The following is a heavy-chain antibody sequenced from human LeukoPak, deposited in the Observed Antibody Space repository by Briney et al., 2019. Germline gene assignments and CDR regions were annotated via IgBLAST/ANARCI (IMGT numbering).Heavy chain of an antibody. CDR2: IGAYNGNT. Sequence: ASVKVSCKASGYTFTNYGINWVRQAPGQGLEWMGWIGAYNGNTNYAQKLQGRVTMTTDTSTTTAYMELRSLSSDDTAVYYCARTAMGLMIVVDPDFWGQGTLVTVSS. CDR1: GYTFTNYG. V-gene: IGHV1-18*01. CDR3: ARTAMGLMIVVDPDF. J-gene: IGHJ4*02. D-gene: IGHD3-22*01.